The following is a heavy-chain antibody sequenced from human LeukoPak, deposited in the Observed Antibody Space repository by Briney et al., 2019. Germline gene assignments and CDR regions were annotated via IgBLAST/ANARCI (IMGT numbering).Heavy chain of an antibody. D-gene: IGHD2-2*01. Sequence: PGGSLRLSCAATGFTFRSYAMSWVRQAPGRGLEWVSAASGSGGSTYYADSVKGRFTISRDNSKNTLYVQMNSLRAEDTAVYYCAKRYCSSTSCSFFDFWGQGTLVTVSS. CDR3: AKRYCSSTSCSFFDF. J-gene: IGHJ4*02. CDR2: ASGSGGST. CDR1: GFTFRSYA. V-gene: IGHV3-23*01.